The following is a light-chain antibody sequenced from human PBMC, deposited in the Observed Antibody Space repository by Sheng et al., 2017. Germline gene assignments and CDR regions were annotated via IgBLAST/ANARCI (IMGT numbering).Light chain of an antibody. CDR3: QVWDSSSGQVV. CDR1: NPETNT. CDR2: DVT. V-gene: IGLV3-21*02. J-gene: IGLJ3*02. Sequence: SYVLTQAPSVSVAPGQTARITCGGSNPETNTVHWYQQRPGQAPTVVVYDVTDRPSGIPARFSGSSSGDTATLTINTVEAEDEADYFCQVWDSSSGQVVFGGGTKLTVL.